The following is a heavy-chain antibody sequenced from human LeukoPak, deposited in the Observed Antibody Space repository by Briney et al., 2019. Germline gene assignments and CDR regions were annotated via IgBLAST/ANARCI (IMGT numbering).Heavy chain of an antibody. Sequence: QAGGSLRLSCAASGFTFSSYTMSWVRQAPGKGLEWVAVISYDGSNKYYADSVKGRFTISRDNSKNTLYLQMNSLRAEDTAVYYCAREEGRDGYNLTPFDYWGQGTLVTVSS. CDR3: AREEGRDGYNLTPFDY. J-gene: IGHJ4*02. V-gene: IGHV3-30-3*01. D-gene: IGHD5-24*01. CDR1: GFTFSSYT. CDR2: ISYDGSNK.